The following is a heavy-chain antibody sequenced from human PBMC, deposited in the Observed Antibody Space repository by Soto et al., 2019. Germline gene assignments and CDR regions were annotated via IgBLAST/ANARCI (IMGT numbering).Heavy chain of an antibody. CDR1: GGTFSSYA. J-gene: IGHJ3*02. Sequence: GASVKVSCKASGGTFSSYAISWVRQAPGQGLEWMGGIIPIFGTANYAQKFQGRVTITADESTSTAYMELSSLRSEDTAVYYCARNYYDSKRPAFDIWGQGTMVTVSS. CDR3: ARNYYDSKRPAFDI. CDR2: IIPIFGTA. D-gene: IGHD3-22*01. V-gene: IGHV1-69*13.